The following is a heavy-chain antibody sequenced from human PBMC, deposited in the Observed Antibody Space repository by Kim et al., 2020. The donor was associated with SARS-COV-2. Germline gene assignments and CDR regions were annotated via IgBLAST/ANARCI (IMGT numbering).Heavy chain of an antibody. CDR3: ATSPSDTYGVDV. V-gene: IGHV4-59*01. J-gene: IGHJ6*02. Sequence: NYTPSLKIRVTISVDTPKNQFSLKLSSVTAADTAVYYCATSPSDTYGVDVWGQGTTVTVSS.